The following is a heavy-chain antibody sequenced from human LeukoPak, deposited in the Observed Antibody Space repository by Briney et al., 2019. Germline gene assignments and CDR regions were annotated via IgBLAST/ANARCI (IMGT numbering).Heavy chain of an antibody. D-gene: IGHD3-3*01. CDR1: GGTFSSYA. CDR2: IIPIFGTA. J-gene: IGHJ4*02. Sequence: GASVKVSCKASGGTFSSYAISWVRQAPGQGLEWMGGIIPIFGTANYAQKFQGRVTITADKSTSTAYMELSSLRSEDTAVYYCARERGRDFWSGSNFDYWGQGTLVTVSS. V-gene: IGHV1-69*06. CDR3: ARERGRDFWSGSNFDY.